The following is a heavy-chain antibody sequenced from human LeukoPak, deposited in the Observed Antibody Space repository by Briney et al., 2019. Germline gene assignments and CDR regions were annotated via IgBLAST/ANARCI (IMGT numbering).Heavy chain of an antibody. J-gene: IGHJ4*02. CDR3: ARDPAKFWSGHDY. Sequence: GGSLRLSCAASGFTLSHFWMTWVRQAPGKGLEWVANIKEDGSLQNYVDSVKGRFTISRDNSKNTLYVQMNSLRAEDTAVYYCARDPAKFWSGHDYWGQGTLVTVSS. CDR2: IKEDGSLQ. D-gene: IGHD3-3*01. V-gene: IGHV3-7*01. CDR1: GFTLSHFW.